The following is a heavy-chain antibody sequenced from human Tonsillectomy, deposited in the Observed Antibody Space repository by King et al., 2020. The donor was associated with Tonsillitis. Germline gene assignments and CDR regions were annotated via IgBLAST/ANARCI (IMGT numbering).Heavy chain of an antibody. CDR3: ARSLAAWEQRGFDY. D-gene: IGHD1-26*01. CDR1: GYTFTSYY. V-gene: IGHV1-46*01. Sequence: QVQLVESGAEVKKPGASVKLSCKASGYTFTSYYIHWVRQAPGQGLEWMGIINPSGGSTSYAQKFQGRVTMTRDTSTSTVYMELSRLRSEDTAVYYCARSLAAWEQRGFDYWGQGTLVTVSS. CDR2: INPSGGST. J-gene: IGHJ4*02.